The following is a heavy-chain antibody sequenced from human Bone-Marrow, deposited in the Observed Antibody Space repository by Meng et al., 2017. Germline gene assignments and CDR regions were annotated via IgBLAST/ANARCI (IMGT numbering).Heavy chain of an antibody. CDR2: ISGSGGST. CDR1: GFTFSSYA. J-gene: IGHJ2*01. D-gene: IGHD2-15*01. CDR3: AKDYEDSLVVVGATVWFFDL. V-gene: IGHV3-23*01. Sequence: GESLKISCAASGFTFSSYAMSWVRQAPGKGLEWVSAISGSGGSTYYADSVKGRFTISRDNSKNTLYLQMNSLRAEDTAVYYCAKDYEDSLVVVGATVWFFDLWGRGTLVTVSS.